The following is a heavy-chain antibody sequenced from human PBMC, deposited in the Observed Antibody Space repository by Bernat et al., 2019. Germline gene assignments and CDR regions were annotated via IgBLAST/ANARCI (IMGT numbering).Heavy chain of an antibody. D-gene: IGHD2-2*02. J-gene: IGHJ6*02. CDR1: GFTFSSYG. CDR2: IWYDGSNK. V-gene: IGHV3-33*01. Sequence: QVQLVESGGGVVQPGRSLRLSCAASGFTFSSYGMHWVRQAPGKGLEWVAVIWYDGSNKYYADSVKGRFTISRDNSKNTLYLQMNSLRAEDTAVYYCAREPDVPAAIYYYYYGMDVWFQGTTVTVSS. CDR3: AREPDVPAAIYYYYYGMDV.